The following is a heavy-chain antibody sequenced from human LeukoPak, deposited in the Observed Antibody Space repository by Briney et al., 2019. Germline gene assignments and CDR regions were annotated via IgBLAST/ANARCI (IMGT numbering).Heavy chain of an antibody. Sequence: GGSLRLSCAVSGFPFSSYEMNWVRQAPGKGLEWVSLISSSGSTIYYADSVKGRFTISRDNAKNSLYLQMNSLRAEDTSVYYCARDRGYCSGGSCYSNAFDIWGQGTMVTVSS. CDR1: GFPFSSYE. V-gene: IGHV3-48*03. D-gene: IGHD2-15*01. J-gene: IGHJ3*02. CDR3: ARDRGYCSGGSCYSNAFDI. CDR2: ISSSGSTI.